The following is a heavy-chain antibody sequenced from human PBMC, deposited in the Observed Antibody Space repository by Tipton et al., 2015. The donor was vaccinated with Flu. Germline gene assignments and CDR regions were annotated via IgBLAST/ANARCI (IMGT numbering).Heavy chain of an antibody. D-gene: IGHD4-17*01. Sequence: TLSLTCTVSGGSISSYYWSWIRQSPGKGLEWIGYISYSGYTNYNPSLKSRVTLSLDISKNNFSLRLSSVTAADTAVYYCARGVYGDDGAFDIWGRGTMVTVSS. J-gene: IGHJ3*02. CDR2: ISYSGYT. CDR3: ARGVYGDDGAFDI. CDR1: GGSISSYY. V-gene: IGHV4-59*01.